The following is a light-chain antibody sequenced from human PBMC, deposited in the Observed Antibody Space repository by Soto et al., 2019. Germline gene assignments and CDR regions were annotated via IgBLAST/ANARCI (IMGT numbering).Light chain of an antibody. CDR3: QHYNNGPFT. CDR1: QSVSSN. CDR2: GAS. Sequence: EIVMTQSPATLSVSPGERATLSCRASQSVSSNLAWYQQKPGQAPTLLIYGASARATGIPARFSGSGSGTEFTLTISSLQSEDFAVYYCQHYNNGPFTFGQGTKLEI. J-gene: IGKJ2*01. V-gene: IGKV3-15*01.